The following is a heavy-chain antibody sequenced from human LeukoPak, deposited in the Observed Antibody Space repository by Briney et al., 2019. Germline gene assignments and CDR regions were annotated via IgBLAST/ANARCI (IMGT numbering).Heavy chain of an antibody. CDR1: GFTFNSYS. Sequence: PGGSLRLSCGVSGFTFNSYSMNWVRQAPGKGPEWVASIIGSGSEMFYADPLKGRFTISRDNSENSLYLQMNSLRVEDTAVYYCAKVQSDIVGAMFFAFDVWGQGTMVSVSS. CDR2: IIGSGSEM. J-gene: IGHJ3*01. CDR3: AKVQSDIVGAMFFAFDV. D-gene: IGHD1-26*01. V-gene: IGHV3-21*06.